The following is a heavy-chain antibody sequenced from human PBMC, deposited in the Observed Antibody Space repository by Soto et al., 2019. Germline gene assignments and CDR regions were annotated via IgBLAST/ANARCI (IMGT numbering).Heavy chain of an antibody. J-gene: IGHJ4*02. CDR2: IKSKTDGGTT. CDR3: TTRKQDSSGYYYRDQVDY. CDR1: GFTFSNAW. Sequence: GGSLRLSCAASGFTFSNAWMNWVRQAPGKGLEWVGRIKSKTDGGTTYYAAPVKGRFTISRNDAKNTLYLQMNSLKTEDTAVYYCTTRKQDSSGYYYRDQVDYWGQGTLVTVSS. D-gene: IGHD3-22*01. V-gene: IGHV3-15*07.